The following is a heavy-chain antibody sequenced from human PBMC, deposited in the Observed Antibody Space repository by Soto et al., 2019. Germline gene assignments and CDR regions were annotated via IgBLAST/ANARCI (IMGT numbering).Heavy chain of an antibody. CDR2: ISPYNGRT. CDR1: GYRFSNYG. D-gene: IGHD2-2*01. V-gene: IGHV1-18*01. Sequence: GAAVKVSCKASGYRFSNYGIAWVRQAPGQGPEWMGWISPYNGRTNYGQNVKGRVVMTTDISTNTVYLELRSLRSYDTAIYYCGRCSTDSYPMYVWGQGSTVTVSS. J-gene: IGHJ6*02. CDR3: GRCSTDSYPMYV.